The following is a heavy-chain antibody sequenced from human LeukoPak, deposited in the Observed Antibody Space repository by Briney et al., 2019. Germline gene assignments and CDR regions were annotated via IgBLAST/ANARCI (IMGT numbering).Heavy chain of an antibody. V-gene: IGHV3-23*02. CDR3: VKGTGSRRYLY. CDR1: GFIFSNYV. J-gene: IGHJ4*02. CDR2: INISGDSA. Sequence: PGGSLRLSCAASGFIFSNYVVSWFRQAPGKGLEWVSTINISGDSAYYGDSVKGRLTISRDNSKNTLYLQMNSLRAEDTAIYYCVKGTGSRRYLYWGQGTLVTVSS. D-gene: IGHD1-14*01.